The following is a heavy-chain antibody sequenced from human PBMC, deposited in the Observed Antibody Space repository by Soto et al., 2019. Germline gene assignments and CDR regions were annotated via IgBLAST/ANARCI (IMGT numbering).Heavy chain of an antibody. V-gene: IGHV4-39*01. J-gene: IGHJ4*02. CDR1: RRGYY. CDR2: IYYSGST. Sequence: RRGYYRSWIRQPPGKGLEWIGSIYYSGSTFYNPSLKSRVTISVDTSKNQFSLNLSSVTAADTAVYYCAGSGYYHFEYWGQGTLVTVSS. D-gene: IGHD3-22*01. CDR3: AGSGYYHFEY.